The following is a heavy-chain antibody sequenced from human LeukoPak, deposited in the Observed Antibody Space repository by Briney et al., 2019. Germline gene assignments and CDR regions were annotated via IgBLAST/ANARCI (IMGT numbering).Heavy chain of an antibody. Sequence: GASVKVSXKASGYTFTGYYMHWVRQAPGQGLEWIGWINPNSGGTNYAQKFQGRVTMTRDTSISTAYMELSRLRSDDTAVYYCARVDGYYDSSGYYYFLDYWGQGTLVTVSS. CDR3: ARVDGYYDSSGYYYFLDY. D-gene: IGHD3-22*01. J-gene: IGHJ4*02. CDR1: GYTFTGYY. V-gene: IGHV1-2*02. CDR2: INPNSGGT.